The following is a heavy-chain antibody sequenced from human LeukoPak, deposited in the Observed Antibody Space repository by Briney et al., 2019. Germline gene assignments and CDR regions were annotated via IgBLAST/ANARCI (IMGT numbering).Heavy chain of an antibody. CDR2: IRQDETEK. Sequence: GGSLRLSCTASGFTFGDYAMSWVRQAPGKGLEWVANIRQDETEKFYVDSVKGRFTISRDNAKNSLYLQMSNLRAEDTAVYYCVRDRYSVVIPAAGSFDIWGQGIVVTVSS. V-gene: IGHV3-7*01. CDR3: VRDRYSVVIPAAGSFDI. CDR1: GFTFGDYA. J-gene: IGHJ3*02. D-gene: IGHD2-2*01.